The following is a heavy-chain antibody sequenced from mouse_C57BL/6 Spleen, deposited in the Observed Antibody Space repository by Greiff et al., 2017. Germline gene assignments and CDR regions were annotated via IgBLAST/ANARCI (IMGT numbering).Heavy chain of an antibody. J-gene: IGHJ4*01. CDR3: TTDDSYAMDY. D-gene: IGHD2-3*01. CDR1: GFNIKDDY. CDR2: IDPENGDT. V-gene: IGHV14-4*01. Sequence: VQLQQSGAELVRPGASVKLSCTASGFNIKDDYMHWVKQRPEQGLEWIGWIDPENGDTEYASKFQGKATITADTSSNTAYLQLSSLTSEDNAFYYCTTDDSYAMDYWGQGTSVTVSS.